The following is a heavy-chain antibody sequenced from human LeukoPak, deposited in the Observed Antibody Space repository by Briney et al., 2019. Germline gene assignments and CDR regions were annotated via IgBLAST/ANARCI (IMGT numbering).Heavy chain of an antibody. V-gene: IGHV3-66*01. D-gene: IGHD6-25*01. J-gene: IGHJ6*02. CDR3: ARDRGIIAAPHGTDV. CDR1: GFTASSNY. CDR2: IYSGGST. Sequence: GGSLRLSCAASGFTASSNYMSWVRQAPGKGLEWVSVIYSGGSTYYADSVKGRFTISRDNSKNTLYLQMNSLRAEDTAVYYCARDRGIIAAPHGTDVWGQGTTVTVSS.